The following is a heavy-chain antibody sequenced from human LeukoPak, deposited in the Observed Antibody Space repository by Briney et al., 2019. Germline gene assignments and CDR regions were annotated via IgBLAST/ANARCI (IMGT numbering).Heavy chain of an antibody. J-gene: IGHJ4*02. CDR1: GFTVTSNY. CDR3: AKTYSSSWSTDY. V-gene: IGHV3-53*01. CDR2: IYSGGTT. D-gene: IGHD6-13*01. Sequence: PGGSLRLSCAASGFTVTSNYMSWVRQAPGKGLEWVSVIYSGGTTYYADSAKGRFTISRDNSKNTLYLQMNSLRAEDTAVYYCAKTYSSSWSTDYWGQGTLVTVSS.